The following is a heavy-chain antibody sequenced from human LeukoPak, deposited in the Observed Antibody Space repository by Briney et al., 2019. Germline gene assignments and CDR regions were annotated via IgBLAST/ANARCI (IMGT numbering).Heavy chain of an antibody. CDR3: ARDAAMVRGVIID. J-gene: IGHJ4*02. CDR2: ISYDGSNK. V-gene: IGHV3-30*04. D-gene: IGHD3-10*01. CDR1: GFAFSSYA. Sequence: GGSLRLSCAASGFAFSSYAMHWVRQAPGKGLEWVAVISYDGSNKYYADSVKGRFTISRDNSKNTLYLQMNSLRAEDTAVYYCARDAAMVRGVIIDWGQGTLVTVSS.